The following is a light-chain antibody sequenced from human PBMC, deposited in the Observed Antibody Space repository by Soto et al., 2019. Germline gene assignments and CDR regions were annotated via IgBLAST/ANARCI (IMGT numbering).Light chain of an antibody. CDR3: QRYDSFRT. CDR2: GAS. CDR1: QSVSSNF. Sequence: EIVLTQSPGTLSLAPGESAALSCRASQSVSSNFFAWYQQKPGQAPSLLISGASNRATGLPDRFSGSASGTDFPLTITRLEPEDFAMYYCQRYDSFRTFGQGTKVDIK. J-gene: IGKJ1*01. V-gene: IGKV3-20*01.